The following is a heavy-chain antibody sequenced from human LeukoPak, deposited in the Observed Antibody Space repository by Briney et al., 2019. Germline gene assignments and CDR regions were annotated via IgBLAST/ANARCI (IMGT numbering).Heavy chain of an antibody. CDR2: ISSSSSAI. V-gene: IGHV3-48*01. Sequence: GGSLRLSCAASGFTFSTYSMNWVRQAPGKGLEWVSYISSSSSAIYYADSVKGRFTISRDNSKNTLHLQMKSLRPEDTGMYYCAKDGLAGRFDSTAPGIYDGLDAWGQGTTVTVSS. CDR1: GFTFSTYS. CDR3: AKDGLAGRFDSTAPGIYDGLDA. J-gene: IGHJ6*02. D-gene: IGHD3-22*01.